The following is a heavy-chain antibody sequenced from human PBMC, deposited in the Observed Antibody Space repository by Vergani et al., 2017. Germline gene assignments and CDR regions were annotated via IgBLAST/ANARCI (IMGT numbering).Heavy chain of an antibody. CDR1: GFIFSDYS. CDR3: VKAWCRNINCYGRDAFDI. Sequence: EVQLLESGGGLVQPGGSLRLSCVTSGFIFSDYSMNWVRQAPGKGLEWVSGISGRGDIAHYGDSVKGRFTISRDNSKNTMYLQMNSLRAEDTAVYYCVKAWCRNINCYGRDAFDIWGQGTMVTVSS. V-gene: IGHV3-23*01. J-gene: IGHJ3*02. D-gene: IGHD2-8*01. CDR2: ISGRGDIA.